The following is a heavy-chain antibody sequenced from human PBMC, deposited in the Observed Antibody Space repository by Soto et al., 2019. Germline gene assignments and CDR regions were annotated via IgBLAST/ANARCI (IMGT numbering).Heavy chain of an antibody. CDR3: ARVGPPEPYFDY. J-gene: IGHJ4*02. CDR2: ISSSSSYI. Sequence: GGSLRLSCAASGFTFSSYSMNWVRQAPGKGLEWVSSISSSSSYIYYADSVKGRFTISRDNAKNSLYLQMNSLRAEDTAVYYCARVGPPEPYFDYWGQGTLVTVSS. D-gene: IGHD1-26*01. CDR1: GFTFSSYS. V-gene: IGHV3-21*01.